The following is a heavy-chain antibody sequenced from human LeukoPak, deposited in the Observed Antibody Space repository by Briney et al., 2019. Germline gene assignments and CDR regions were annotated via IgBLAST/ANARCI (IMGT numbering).Heavy chain of an antibody. J-gene: IGHJ4*02. CDR1: GFTFSSYA. V-gene: IGHV3-30*04. CDR2: ISYDGSNK. CDR3: ARDRGGYDLLYYFDY. Sequence: PGRSLRLSCAASGFTFSSYAMHWVRQAPGKGLEWGAVISYDGSNKYYADSVKGRFTISRDNSKNTLYLQMNSLRAEDTAVYYCARDRGGYDLLYYFDYWGQGTLVTVSS. D-gene: IGHD5-12*01.